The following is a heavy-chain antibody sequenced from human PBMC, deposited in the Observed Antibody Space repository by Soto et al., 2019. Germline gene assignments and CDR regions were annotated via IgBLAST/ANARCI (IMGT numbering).Heavy chain of an antibody. CDR3: ARERNTGYDYSYYYGMYV. CDR2: ISYEGSNK. D-gene: IGHD5-18*01. Sequence: GGSLRLSCAASGFTFSPHAMHWVRQGPGKGLEWVAVISYEGSNKYYADSVKGRFTISRDNSKNTLYLQMNSLRAEDTAVYYCARERNTGYDYSYYYGMYVWGQGTTVTVSS. V-gene: IGHV3-30-3*01. J-gene: IGHJ6*02. CDR1: GFTFSPHA.